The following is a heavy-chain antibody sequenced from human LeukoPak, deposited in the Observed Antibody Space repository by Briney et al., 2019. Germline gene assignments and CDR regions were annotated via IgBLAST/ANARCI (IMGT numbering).Heavy chain of an antibody. V-gene: IGHV6-1*01. J-gene: IGHJ5*02. Sequence: SQTLSLTCAISGDSVSSKSTAWNWIRQSLSRGLEWLGRTYYRSKWCNDYALSVKSRISINPDSSKNQFSLQLNSVTPEDTAVYYCARGRQWLNWFDPWGQGTLVTVSS. CDR1: GDSVSSKSTA. D-gene: IGHD5-24*01. CDR3: ARGRQWLNWFDP. CDR2: TYYRSKWCN.